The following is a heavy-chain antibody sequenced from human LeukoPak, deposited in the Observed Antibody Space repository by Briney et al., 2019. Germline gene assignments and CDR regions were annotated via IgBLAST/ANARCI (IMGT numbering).Heavy chain of an antibody. CDR2: ISGSASHT. Sequence: GGSLRLSCAASAFTISDYAMSWVRQAPGKGLEWASVISGSASHTYYADSVKGRFTISRDNSKNTLYLQMSSLRAEDTAVYSCAKGGHCSSTDCHDGRMDVWGKGATVTVSS. V-gene: IGHV3-23*01. CDR1: AFTISDYA. J-gene: IGHJ6*04. D-gene: IGHD2-2*01. CDR3: AKGGHCSSTDCHDGRMDV.